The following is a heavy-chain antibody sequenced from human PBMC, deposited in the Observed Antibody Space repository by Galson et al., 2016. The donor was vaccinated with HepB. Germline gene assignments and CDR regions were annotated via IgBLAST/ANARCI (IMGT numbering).Heavy chain of an antibody. V-gene: IGHV6-1*01. D-gene: IGHD6-13*01. CDR3: ARDGPSSSWHLDY. CDR1: GDSVSSNSAA. CDR2: TYYRSKWYN. J-gene: IGHJ4*02. Sequence: CAISGDSVSSNSAAWNWIRQSPSRGLEWLGRTYYRSKWYNDYAVSVKSRITINADTPKNQFSLQLNSVTPEDSAVYYCARDGPSSSWHLDYWGQGTLVPVSS.